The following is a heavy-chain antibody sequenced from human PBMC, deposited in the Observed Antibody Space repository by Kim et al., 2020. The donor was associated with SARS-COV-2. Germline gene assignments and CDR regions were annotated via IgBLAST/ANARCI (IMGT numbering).Heavy chain of an antibody. J-gene: IGHJ3*02. D-gene: IGHD2-15*01. V-gene: IGHV4-39*01. CDR1: GGSISSSSYY. CDR3: ARTKVGYCSGGSCYGKGFDAFDI. Sequence: SETLSLTCTVSGGSISSSSYYWGWIRQPPGKGLEWIGSIYYSGSTYYNPSLKSRVTISVDTSKNQFSLKLSSVTAADTAVYYCARTKVGYCSGGSCYGKGFDAFDIWGQGTMVTVSS. CDR2: IYYSGST.